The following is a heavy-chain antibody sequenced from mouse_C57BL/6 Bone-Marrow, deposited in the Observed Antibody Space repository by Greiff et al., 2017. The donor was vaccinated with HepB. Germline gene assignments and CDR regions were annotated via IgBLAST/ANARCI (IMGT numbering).Heavy chain of an antibody. V-gene: IGHV2-6*01. Sequence: QVQLKESGPGLVAPSQSLSITCTVSGFSFTSYGVDWVRQSPGKGLEWLGVIWGVGSTNYNSALKSRLSISKDNSKSQVFLKMNSLQTDDTAMYYCASGDYGSSYGGSLLAYWGQGTLVTVSA. J-gene: IGHJ3*01. D-gene: IGHD1-1*01. CDR2: IWGVGST. CDR1: GFSFTSYG. CDR3: ASGDYGSSYGGSLLAY.